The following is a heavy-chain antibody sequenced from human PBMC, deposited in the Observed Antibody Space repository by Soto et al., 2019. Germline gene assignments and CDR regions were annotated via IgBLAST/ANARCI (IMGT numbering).Heavy chain of an antibody. J-gene: IGHJ4*02. Sequence: QVQLVESGGGVVQPGRSLRLSCAASGFSFSSCARHWVRQAPGKGLEWVAVVSHDGSNKYYADSVKGRVTISRDNSINTVYLQMNSLRAEDTAVYYCARVSIAVAGIAYYFDYWGQGTLVTVSS. D-gene: IGHD6-19*01. CDR2: VSHDGSNK. V-gene: IGHV3-30-3*01. CDR1: GFSFSSCA. CDR3: ARVSIAVAGIAYYFDY.